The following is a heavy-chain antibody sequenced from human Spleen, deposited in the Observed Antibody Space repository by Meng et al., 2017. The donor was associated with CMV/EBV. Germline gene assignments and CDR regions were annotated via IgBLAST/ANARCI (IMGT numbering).Heavy chain of an antibody. CDR1: GFSFNNYA. Sequence: SGFSFNNYAIHWVRQAPGNGLEWVAVISYDESSQYYADSVKGRFTVSRDNSKNTLYLQMNYLRVDDTAVYYCARSVEQRLLRIGFDMWGQGTMVTVSS. CDR2: ISYDESSQ. V-gene: IGHV3-30*04. D-gene: IGHD6-25*01. CDR3: ARSVEQRLLRIGFDM. J-gene: IGHJ3*02.